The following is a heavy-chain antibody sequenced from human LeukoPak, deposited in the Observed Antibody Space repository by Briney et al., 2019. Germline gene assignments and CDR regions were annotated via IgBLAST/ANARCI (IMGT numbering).Heavy chain of an antibody. CDR1: GDSISRSTYY. V-gene: IGHV4-39*02. CDR3: ARSSETGTFSY. CDR2: VYYGRSP. J-gene: IGHJ4*02. D-gene: IGHD1-7*01. Sequence: SETLSLTCTVSGDSISRSTYYWAWIRQPPGKGLEWIGSVYYGRSPYFNPSLESRATISVDTSKNHFSLKMSSVTAADTAVYYCARSSETGTFSYWGRETLVPVPS.